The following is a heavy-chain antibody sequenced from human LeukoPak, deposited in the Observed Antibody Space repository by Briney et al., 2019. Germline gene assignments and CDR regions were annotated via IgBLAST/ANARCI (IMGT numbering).Heavy chain of an antibody. CDR1: GGTFSSYA. CDR3: ARDGGYYVPYFEY. J-gene: IGHJ4*02. Sequence: EASVKVSCKASGGTFSSYAISWVRQAPGQGLEWMGRIIPIFGIANYAQKFQGRVTITADKSTSTAYMELSSLRSEDTAVYYCARDGGYYVPYFEYWGQGTLVTVSS. CDR2: IIPIFGIA. D-gene: IGHD1-26*01. V-gene: IGHV1-69*04.